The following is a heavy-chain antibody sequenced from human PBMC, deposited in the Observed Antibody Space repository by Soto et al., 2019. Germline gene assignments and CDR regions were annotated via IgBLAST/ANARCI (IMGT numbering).Heavy chain of an antibody. CDR1: GGTLSSYT. J-gene: IGHJ5*02. CDR2: IIPILGIA. CDR3: AREGGSTWFDP. Sequence: GASVKVSCKASGGTLSSYTISWVRQAPGQGLEWMGRIIPILGIANYAQKFQGRVTITADKSTSTAYMELSSLRSEDTAVYYCAREGGSTWFDPWGQGTLVTVSS. D-gene: IGHD3-16*01. V-gene: IGHV1-69*04.